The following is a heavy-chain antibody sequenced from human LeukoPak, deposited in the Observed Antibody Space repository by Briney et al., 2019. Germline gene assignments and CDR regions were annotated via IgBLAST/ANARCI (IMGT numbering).Heavy chain of an antibody. D-gene: IGHD6-19*01. V-gene: IGHV4-61*02. CDR2: IYTSGST. Sequence: TLSLTCTVSGGSISSGSYYWSWIRQPAGKGLEWIGRIYTSGSTNYNPSLKSRVTISVDTSKNQFSLKLSSVTAADTAVYYCARGGIAVAGRLFDYWGQGTLVTVSS. J-gene: IGHJ4*02. CDR3: ARGGIAVAGRLFDY. CDR1: GGSISSGSYY.